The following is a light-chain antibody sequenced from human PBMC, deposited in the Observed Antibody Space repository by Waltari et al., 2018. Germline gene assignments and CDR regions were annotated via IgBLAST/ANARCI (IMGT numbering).Light chain of an antibody. CDR2: DVN. V-gene: IGLV2-14*03. J-gene: IGLJ2*01. Sequence: RAPQLIIYDVNKRPSGVSHRFSASKSGNTASLTIFGLQAEDEADYYCISYTSTTTYVVVGGGTKLTVL. CDR3: ISYTSTTTYVV.